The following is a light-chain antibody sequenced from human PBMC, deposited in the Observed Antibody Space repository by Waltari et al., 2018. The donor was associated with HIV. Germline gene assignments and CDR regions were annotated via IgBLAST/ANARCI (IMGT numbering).Light chain of an antibody. CDR2: DKA. Sequence: SSELTQDPAVSVALGQTVRITCQGDTLRSYSASWYQQKPGQAPVLVMYDKANRPSGIPDRFSGSSSGNTVSLTITGAQAEDEADYYCNSRDSAGHHAVFGGGTKLTVL. CDR3: NSRDSAGHHAV. V-gene: IGLV3-19*01. CDR1: TLRSYS. J-gene: IGLJ2*01.